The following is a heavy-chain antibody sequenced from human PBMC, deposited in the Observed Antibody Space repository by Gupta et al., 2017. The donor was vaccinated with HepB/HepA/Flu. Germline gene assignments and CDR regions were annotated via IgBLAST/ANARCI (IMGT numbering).Heavy chain of an antibody. CDR2: ISSSGVTI. CDR3: AREGAAGYYDSSRDAFDL. V-gene: IGHV3-48*03. Sequence: EVRRGASGGGLVQPGGSLRTSCTASGFSFSSFEMKWVRQAPGKGLEWVSFISSSGVTIYYADTLKGRFTISRDNAKNSLYLQIHNLRAEDTALYYCAREGAAGYYDSSRDAFDLWGQGTMVTVSS. J-gene: IGHJ3*01. D-gene: IGHD3-22*01. CDR1: GFSFSSFE.